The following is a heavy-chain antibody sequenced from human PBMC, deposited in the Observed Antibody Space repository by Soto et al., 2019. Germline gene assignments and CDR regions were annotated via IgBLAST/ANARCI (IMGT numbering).Heavy chain of an antibody. V-gene: IGHV1-69*13. J-gene: IGHJ6*02. CDR1: GGTFSSYA. CDR3: ARDNSSSPGYYYYGMDV. CDR2: IIPIFGTA. Sequence: SVKVFCKASGGTFSSYAISWVRQAHGQGLEWMGGIIPIFGTANYAQKFQGRVTITADESTSTAYMELSSLRSEDTAVYYCARDNSSSPGYYYYGMDVWGQGTTVTVSS. D-gene: IGHD6-6*01.